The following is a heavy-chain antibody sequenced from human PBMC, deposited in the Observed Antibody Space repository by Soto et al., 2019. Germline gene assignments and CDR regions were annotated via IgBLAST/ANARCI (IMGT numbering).Heavy chain of an antibody. CDR3: ARDLRRSWLDY. V-gene: IGHV3-33*01. CDR1: GFTFSSYG. CDR2: IGYDGSNK. J-gene: IGHJ4*02. D-gene: IGHD4-17*01. Sequence: GGSLRLSCAASGFTFSSYGMHWVRQAPGKGLEWVAVIGYDGSNKYYADSVKGRFTISRDNSKNTLYLQMNSLRAEDTAVYYCARDLRRSWLDYWGQGTLVTVSS.